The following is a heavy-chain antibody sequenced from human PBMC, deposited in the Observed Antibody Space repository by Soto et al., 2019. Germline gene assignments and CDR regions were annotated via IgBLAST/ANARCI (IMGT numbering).Heavy chain of an antibody. V-gene: IGHV4-39*01. Sequence: SETLSLTCTVSGGSISSSSYYWGWIRQPPGKGLEWIGSIYYSGSTYYNPSLKSRVTISVDTSKNQFSLKLSSVTAADTAVYYCARRAAAGTQRFDPWGQGTLVTV. CDR1: GGSISSSSYY. J-gene: IGHJ5*02. CDR3: ARRAAAGTQRFDP. CDR2: IYYSGST. D-gene: IGHD6-13*01.